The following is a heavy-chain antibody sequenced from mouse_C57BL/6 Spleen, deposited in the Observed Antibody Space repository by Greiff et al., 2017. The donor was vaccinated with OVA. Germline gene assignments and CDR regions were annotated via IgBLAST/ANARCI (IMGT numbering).Heavy chain of an antibody. CDR3: ARVPTLGAMDY. D-gene: IGHD3-1*01. CDR2: ISDGGSYT. J-gene: IGHJ4*01. Sequence: EVQLVESGGGLVKPGGSLKLSCAASGFTFSSYAMSWVRQTPEKRLEWVATISDGGSYTYYPDNVKGRFTISRDNAKNNLYLQMSHLKSEDTAMYYCARVPTLGAMDYWGQGTSVTVSS. V-gene: IGHV5-4*01. CDR1: GFTFSSYA.